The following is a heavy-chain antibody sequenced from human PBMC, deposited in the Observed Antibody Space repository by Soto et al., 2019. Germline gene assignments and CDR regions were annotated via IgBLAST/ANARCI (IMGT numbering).Heavy chain of an antibody. J-gene: IGHJ4*02. V-gene: IGHV4-34*01. CDR1: GGSVSNGSYY. CDR2: INHSGST. CDR3: ARGRIVVAAAGITSYFDY. Sequence: PSATLSVTCAISGGSVSNGSYYWSWIRPPPGNGLEWIGEINHSGSTNYNPSLKSRVTISVDTSKNQFSLKLSSVTAADTAVYYCARGRIVVAAAGITSYFDYWGQGTLVTVSS. D-gene: IGHD6-13*01.